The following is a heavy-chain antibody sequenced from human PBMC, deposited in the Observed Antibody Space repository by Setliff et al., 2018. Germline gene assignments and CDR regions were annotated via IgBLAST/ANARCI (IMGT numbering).Heavy chain of an antibody. Sequence: PGESLKISCKASGYNFATYWIGWVRQMPGKGLEWMGIIYPSDSDTRYNPSFQGQVTISADKSINTAYLQWSSLKASDTAMYYCARQPKVDSSGLKCLDYLGQGTLVTVSS. CDR2: IYPSDSDT. CDR1: GYNFATYW. D-gene: IGHD6-19*01. CDR3: ARQPKVDSSGLKCLDY. J-gene: IGHJ4*02. V-gene: IGHV5-51*01.